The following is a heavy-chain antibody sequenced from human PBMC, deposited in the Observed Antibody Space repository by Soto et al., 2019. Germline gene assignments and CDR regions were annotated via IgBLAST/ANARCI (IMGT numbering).Heavy chain of an antibody. Sequence: ASVKVSCKASGYTFTNYYIHWVRQAPGQGLEWMGIINPSGGATNNAQTVQGRISMTTDTSTSTVYMDLSGLKSEDTAVYFCARAYHYDSSVLDDWGKGTLVPVSS. D-gene: IGHD3-22*01. CDR1: GYTFTNYY. CDR2: INPSGGAT. CDR3: ARAYHYDSSVLDD. J-gene: IGHJ4*02. V-gene: IGHV1-46*01.